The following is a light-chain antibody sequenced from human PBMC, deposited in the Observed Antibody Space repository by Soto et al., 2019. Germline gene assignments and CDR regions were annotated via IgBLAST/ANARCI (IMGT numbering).Light chain of an antibody. CDR3: KSYACSNAYV. CDR2: EVV. CDR1: KNDIGVYDF. Sequence: QSVLTQPPSASGSPGQSVTISCTGTKNDIGVYDFVSWYHHHPVKAPRLIIYEVVQRPSGVPDRFSGSKSGNTASLTVSGLQAADEADYFWKSYACSNAYVFGSGTKVTV. V-gene: IGLV2-8*01. J-gene: IGLJ1*01.